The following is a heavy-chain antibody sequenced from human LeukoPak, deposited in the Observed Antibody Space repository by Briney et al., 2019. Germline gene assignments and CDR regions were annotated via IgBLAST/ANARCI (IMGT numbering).Heavy chain of an antibody. V-gene: IGHV3-30*18. CDR2: ISYDGSNR. Sequence: GGSLRLSCAASGFTFSSHGMLWARHAPGKGLEGVAVISYDGSNRYYADSVKGRFTISRDNSKNTLYLQMNSLRAEDTAVYYCAKDRGTVTTEYYYYGMDVWGQGTTVTVSS. J-gene: IGHJ6*02. CDR1: GFTFSSHG. CDR3: AKDRGTVTTEYYYYGMDV. D-gene: IGHD4-17*01.